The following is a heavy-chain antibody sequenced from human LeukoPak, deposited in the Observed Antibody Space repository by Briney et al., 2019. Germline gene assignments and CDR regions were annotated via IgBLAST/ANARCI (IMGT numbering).Heavy chain of an antibody. CDR2: INPKSGGT. V-gene: IGHV1-2*02. J-gene: IGHJ4*02. Sequence: ASVTVSCTASGYTFTNYYMHWVRQAPGLGFEWMGWINPKSGGTSYPQKFQGRLTMTRDTSISTAYMELSRLRSDDTAVYYCVPSANYYYFDYWGQGTLVTVSS. CDR1: GYTFTNYY. D-gene: IGHD4/OR15-4a*01. CDR3: VPSANYYYFDY.